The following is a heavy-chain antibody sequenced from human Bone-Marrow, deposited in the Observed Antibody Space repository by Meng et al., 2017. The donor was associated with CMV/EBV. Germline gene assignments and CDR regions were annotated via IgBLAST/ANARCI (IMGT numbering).Heavy chain of an antibody. CDR2: INQSGST. J-gene: IGHJ5*02. CDR1: YSGYC. CDR3: ARGDYVWGSYRYGGFWFDP. Sequence: YSGYCGSRSSRHRRKGLGWIRAINQSGSTTYNPSLKGRVTISVYTSKTQFSLKLSSVTAADTAVYYCARGDYVWGSYRYGGFWFDPWGQGTLVTVSS. V-gene: IGHV4-34*01. D-gene: IGHD3-16*02.